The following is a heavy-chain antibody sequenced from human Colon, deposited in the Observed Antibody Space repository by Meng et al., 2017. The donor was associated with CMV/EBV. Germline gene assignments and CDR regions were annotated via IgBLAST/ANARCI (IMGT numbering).Heavy chain of an antibody. D-gene: IGHD3-10*01. Sequence: GESLKISCKGSGYSFTKYWIGWVRQMPGKGLEWMGIIYPADSDTRYSPSFLGQVTISADKSINTAYVQWRSLNASDSAMYYCARSGGNYYGMDVWGQGTTVTVSS. J-gene: IGHJ6*02. V-gene: IGHV5-51*01. CDR3: ARSGGNYYGMDV. CDR1: GYSFTKYW. CDR2: IYPADSDT.